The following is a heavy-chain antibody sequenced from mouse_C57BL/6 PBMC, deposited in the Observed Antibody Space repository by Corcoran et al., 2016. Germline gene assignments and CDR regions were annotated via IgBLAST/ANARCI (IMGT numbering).Heavy chain of an antibody. Sequence: QVQLQQSGAELVKTGASVKISCKASGYAFSSYWMNWVKQRPGKGLEWIGQIYPGDGDTNYNGKFKGKATLTADESSSTAYMQLSSLTSEDSAVYFCAVGTTVVASFAYWGQGTLVTVSA. J-gene: IGHJ3*01. CDR1: GYAFSSYW. CDR2: IYPGDGDT. D-gene: IGHD1-1*01. CDR3: AVGTTVVASFAY. V-gene: IGHV1-80*01.